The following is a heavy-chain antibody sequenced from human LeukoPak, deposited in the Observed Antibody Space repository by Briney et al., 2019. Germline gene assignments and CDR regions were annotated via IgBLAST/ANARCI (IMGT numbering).Heavy chain of an antibody. J-gene: IGHJ4*02. D-gene: IGHD2-15*01. CDR2: ISYDGSNK. V-gene: IGHV3-30-3*01. Sequence: PGGSLRLSCAASGFTSSSYAMHWVRQAPGKGLEWVAVISYDGSNKYYADSVKGRFTISRDNSKNTLYLQMNSLRAEDTAVYYCARGAYCSGGSCYFDYWGQGTLVTVSS. CDR3: ARGAYCSGGSCYFDY. CDR1: GFTSSSYA.